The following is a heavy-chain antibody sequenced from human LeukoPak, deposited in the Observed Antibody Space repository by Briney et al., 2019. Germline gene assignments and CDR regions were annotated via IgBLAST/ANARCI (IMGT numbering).Heavy chain of an antibody. J-gene: IGHJ6*03. V-gene: IGHV4-59*01. Sequence: PSETLSLTCTVSGGSISSYYWSWIRQPPGKGLEWIGYIYYSGSTNYNPSLKSRVTISVDTSKNQFSLKLSSVTAADTAVYYCARGGTIFGNYYYYMDVWGKGTTVTVSS. CDR2: IYYSGST. CDR1: GGSISSYY. CDR3: ARGGTIFGNYYYYMDV. D-gene: IGHD3-3*01.